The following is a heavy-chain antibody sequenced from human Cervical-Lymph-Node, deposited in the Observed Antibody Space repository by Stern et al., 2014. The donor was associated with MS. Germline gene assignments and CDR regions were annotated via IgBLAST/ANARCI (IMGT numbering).Heavy chain of an antibody. Sequence: QVQLQESGPGLVKPSETLSLTCSLSGGSIGREYWSWIRQSPGKGLEWIGHILYTGSTNYNPSFKRQVNISVDTSPNKVSLKLKSVPAADTAVYYCARTEYNWFDPWGQGAQVIVSS. CDR3: ARTEYNWFDP. CDR1: GGSIGREY. V-gene: IGHV4-59*12. J-gene: IGHJ5*02. CDR2: ILYTGST.